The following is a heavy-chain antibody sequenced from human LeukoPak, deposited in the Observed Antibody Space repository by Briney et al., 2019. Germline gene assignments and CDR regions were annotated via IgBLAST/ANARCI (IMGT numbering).Heavy chain of an antibody. CDR2: IDPNSGGT. Sequence: ASVKVSCKASKYTFTGYDMHWVRQAPGQGLEWIGWIDPNSGGTNYAQKFQGRVTMTRDTSISIAYMELSRLRYEDTAVYYCARANRGFGEPSGLDIWGQGTMVTVSS. CDR1: KYTFTGYD. J-gene: IGHJ3*02. V-gene: IGHV1-2*02. D-gene: IGHD3-10*01. CDR3: ARANRGFGEPSGLDI.